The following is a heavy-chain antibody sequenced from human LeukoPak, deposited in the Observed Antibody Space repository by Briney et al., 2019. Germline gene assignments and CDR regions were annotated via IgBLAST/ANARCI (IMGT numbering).Heavy chain of an antibody. CDR2: IWYDGSNK. CDR3: ARRGSSGSSSKGWFNP. Sequence: PGGSLRLSCAASGFTFSSYGMHWVRQAPGKGLEWVAVIWYDGSNKYYADSVKGRFTISRDNSKNTLYLQMNSLRAEDTAVYYCARRGSSGSSSKGWFNPWGQGTLVTVSS. D-gene: IGHD1-26*01. CDR1: GFTFSSYG. V-gene: IGHV3-33*01. J-gene: IGHJ5*02.